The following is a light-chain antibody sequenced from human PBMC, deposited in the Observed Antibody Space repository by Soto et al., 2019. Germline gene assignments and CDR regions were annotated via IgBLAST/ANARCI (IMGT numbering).Light chain of an antibody. J-gene: IGLJ1*01. CDR2: DDS. Sequence: SYELTQPPSVSVAPGQTARITCGGNNIGGKSVHWYQQKPGQAPVLVVYDDSDRPSGIPDRFSGSNSGDTATLTIRRVEAGDEADYYCHLCDSRSAHYVYGTGTQVTV. V-gene: IGLV3-21*02. CDR1: NIGGKS. CDR3: HLCDSRSAHYV.